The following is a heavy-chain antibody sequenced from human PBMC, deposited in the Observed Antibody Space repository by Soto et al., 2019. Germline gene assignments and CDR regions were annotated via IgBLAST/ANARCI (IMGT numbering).Heavy chain of an antibody. CDR3: ARDGGRHSGGIDY. J-gene: IGHJ4*02. D-gene: IGHD1-26*01. Sequence: QVQLVQSGAEVKKPGSSVKVSCKASGGTFSSYSINWVRQAPGQGLEWMGEIIPIFGTANYAQKFQGRVTITADESTSTAYMELSSLRSEDTAVYYCARDGGRHSGGIDYWGPGTLVIVSS. V-gene: IGHV1-69*01. CDR2: IIPIFGTA. CDR1: GGTFSSYS.